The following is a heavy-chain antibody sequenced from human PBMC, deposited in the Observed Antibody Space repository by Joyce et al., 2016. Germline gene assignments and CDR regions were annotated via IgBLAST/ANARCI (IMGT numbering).Heavy chain of an antibody. CDR3: ARNGAYSQDS. CDR1: GGSISSAHW. CDR2: SYLGGST. V-gene: IGHV4-4*02. J-gene: IGHJ5*01. Sequence: QVQLQESGPGLVKPSGTLSLTCAVSGGSISSAHWWGWVRQPPGKGLEWIGESYLGGSTTYNPSLMSRVTISVDKSKNQLSLKMNSVTAADTAVYYCARNGAYSQDSWGQGTLVTVSS. D-gene: IGHD5-12*01.